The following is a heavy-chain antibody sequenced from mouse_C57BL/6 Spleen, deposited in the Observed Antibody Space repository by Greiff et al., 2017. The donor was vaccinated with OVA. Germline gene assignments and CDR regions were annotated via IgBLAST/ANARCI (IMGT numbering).Heavy chain of an antibody. Sequence: QVQLQQPGAELVKPGASVKMSCKASGYTFTSYWITWVKQRPGQGLEWIGDIYPGSGSTNYNEKFKSKATLTVDTSSSTAYMQLSSLTSEDTEVYDRTRHYSNEAMDYWGQGTSVTVSS. CDR3: TRHYSNEAMDY. D-gene: IGHD2-5*01. CDR2: IYPGSGST. J-gene: IGHJ4*01. CDR1: GYTFTSYW. V-gene: IGHV1-55*01.